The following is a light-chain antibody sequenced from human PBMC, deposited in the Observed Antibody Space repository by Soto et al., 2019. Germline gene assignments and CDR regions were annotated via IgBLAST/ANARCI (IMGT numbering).Light chain of an antibody. Sequence: ENVLTQSPGTLSLSPGERATLSCRASQSVSSTNLACYQQKPGRAPSLLIYRVSNRATGIPDRFSGSGSGTDFTLTISRLDHEDFAVYYCQHYDNLLWTFGQGTKVEV. CDR1: QSVSSTN. J-gene: IGKJ1*01. V-gene: IGKV3-20*01. CDR3: QHYDNLLWT. CDR2: RVS.